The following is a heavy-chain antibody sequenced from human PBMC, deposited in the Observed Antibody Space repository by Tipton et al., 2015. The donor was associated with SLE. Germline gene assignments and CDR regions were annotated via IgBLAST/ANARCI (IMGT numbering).Heavy chain of an antibody. CDR1: GFTFSSYA. CDR2: ISGSGGST. D-gene: IGHD3-22*01. Sequence: SLRLSCAASGFTFSSYAMSWVRQAPGKGLEWVSAISGSGGSTYYADSVKGRFTISRDNSKNTLYLQMNSLRAEDTAVYYCAKDDNVWGASGKHSSGYSPYNWFDPWGQGTLVTVSS. CDR3: AKDDNVWGASGKHSSGYSPYNWFDP. J-gene: IGHJ5*02. V-gene: IGHV3-23*01.